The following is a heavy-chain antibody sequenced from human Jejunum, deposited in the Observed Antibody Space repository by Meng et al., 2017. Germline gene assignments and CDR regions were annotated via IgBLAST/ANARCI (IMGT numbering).Heavy chain of an antibody. D-gene: IGHD3-22*01. CDR3: AKRTYYDSSGYLGSFDY. CDR2: ISGSGGST. J-gene: IGHJ4*02. V-gene: IGHV3-23*01. Sequence: EVQLLESGGYLVQPGGSLRLSCAASGFTFRSYAMNWARQAPGKGLEWVSAISGSGGSTYYADSVKGRFTISRDNSKNTLYLQMNSLRADDTAVYYCAKRTYYDSSGYLGSFDYWGQGALVTVSS. CDR1: GFTFRSYA.